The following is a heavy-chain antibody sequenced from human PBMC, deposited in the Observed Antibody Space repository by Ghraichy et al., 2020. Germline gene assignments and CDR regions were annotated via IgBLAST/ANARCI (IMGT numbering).Heavy chain of an antibody. J-gene: IGHJ4*02. D-gene: IGHD3-22*01. CDR1: GFTFTRYA. V-gene: IGHV3-23*01. Sequence: GGSLRLSCVASGFTFTRYAMSWVRQAPGKGLEWVSAISGGGDSTNYAYSVNVRVTISIDNARNTLYLGMNRKRVKNTATYYCAKKKDSSGYFNEWGQGTLVTVSS. CDR2: ISGGGDST. CDR3: AKKKDSSGYFNE.